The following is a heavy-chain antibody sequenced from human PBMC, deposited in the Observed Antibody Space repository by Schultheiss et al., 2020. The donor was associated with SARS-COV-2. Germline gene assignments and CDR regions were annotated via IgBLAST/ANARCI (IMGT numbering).Heavy chain of an antibody. CDR3: ARHKWSSNSSPADC. CDR2: INGNGGRT. V-gene: IGHV3-64*04. Sequence: GGSLRLSCAASGFTFGHYGMTWVRQAPGKGLEYVSGINGNGGRTLYADSVKGRFTISRDNAKSSLYLQMNSLRAEDTAVYYCARHKWSSNSSPADCWGQGTLVTVSS. D-gene: IGHD6-6*01. J-gene: IGHJ4*02. CDR1: GFTFGHYG.